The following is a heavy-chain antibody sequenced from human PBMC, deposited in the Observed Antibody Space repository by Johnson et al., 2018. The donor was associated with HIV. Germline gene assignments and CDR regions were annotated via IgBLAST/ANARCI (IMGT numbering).Heavy chain of an antibody. D-gene: IGHD1-26*01. CDR1: GFTLSTYG. V-gene: IGHV3-30*03. Sequence: QVQLVESGGGVVQPGRSLRLSCVASGFTLSTYGMHWVRQAPGNGLEWVAVMSYDGSNKYYADSVKGRFTISRDNSKNTLYLQMNSLRAEDTAVYHCARDRIVGADYDAFDIWGQGTMVTVSS. CDR3: ARDRIVGADYDAFDI. CDR2: MSYDGSNK. J-gene: IGHJ3*02.